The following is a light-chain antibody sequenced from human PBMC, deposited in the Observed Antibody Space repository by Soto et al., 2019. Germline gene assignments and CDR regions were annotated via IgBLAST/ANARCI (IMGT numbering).Light chain of an antibody. Sequence: EIGFSQPVAAVSLSPGARATLSCRASQSVSSYLAWYQQKPGQAPRLLIYDASNRATGIPARFSGSGSGTDFTLTISSLEPEDFAVYYCQQRSNWPLPFGQGTRLAIK. CDR2: DAS. V-gene: IGKV3-11*01. J-gene: IGKJ5*01. CDR3: QQRSNWPLP. CDR1: QSVSSY.